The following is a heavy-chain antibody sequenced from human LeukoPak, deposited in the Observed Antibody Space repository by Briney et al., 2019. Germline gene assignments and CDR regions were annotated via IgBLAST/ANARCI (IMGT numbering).Heavy chain of an antibody. D-gene: IGHD2-21*02. CDR2: LTRSGGST. J-gene: IGHJ4*02. CDR3: AKAIGSSVTVADY. V-gene: IGHV3-23*01. Sequence: PGGSLRLSCVGSGFTFSSSAMTWVRQAPEKGLEWVSSLTRSGGSTYYADSVKGRFTISRDNSKNTLYPQMNSLRVEDTAAYYCAKAIGSSVTVADYWGQGTLVTVSS. CDR1: GFTFSSSA.